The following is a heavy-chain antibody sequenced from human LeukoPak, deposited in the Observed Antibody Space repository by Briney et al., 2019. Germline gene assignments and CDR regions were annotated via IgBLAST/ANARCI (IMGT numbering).Heavy chain of an antibody. CDR3: AREGIAARPYAFDI. CDR1: GFTVSSNY. D-gene: IGHD6-6*01. CDR2: IYSGGST. Sequence: GGSLRLSCAASGFTVSSNYMSWVRQAPGKGLEWVSVIYSGGSTYYADSVKGRFTISRDNSKNTLYLQMNSLRAEDTAVYYCAREGIAARPYAFDIWGQGTMVTVSS. J-gene: IGHJ3*02. V-gene: IGHV3-53*01.